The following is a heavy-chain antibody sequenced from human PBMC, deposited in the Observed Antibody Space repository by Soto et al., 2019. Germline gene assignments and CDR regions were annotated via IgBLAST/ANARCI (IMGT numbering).Heavy chain of an antibody. CDR3: ARDKIIAARDYYYYGMDV. CDR2: ISYDGSNK. J-gene: IGHJ6*02. V-gene: IGHV3-30-3*01. Sequence: GGSLRLSCAASGFTFSSYAMHWVRQAPGKGLEWVAVISYDGSNKYYADSVKGRFTIFRDNSKNTLYLQMNSLRAEDTAVYYCARDKIIAARDYYYYGMDVWGQGTTVTVSS. CDR1: GFTFSSYA. D-gene: IGHD6-6*01.